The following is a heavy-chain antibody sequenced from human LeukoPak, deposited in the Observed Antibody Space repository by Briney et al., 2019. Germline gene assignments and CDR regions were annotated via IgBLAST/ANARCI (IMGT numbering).Heavy chain of an antibody. J-gene: IGHJ5*02. CDR3: ARVWDYGDYFWFDP. D-gene: IGHD4-17*01. CDR2: ISSSSSTI. CDR1: GFTFSSYS. V-gene: IGHV3-48*04. Sequence: PGGSLRLSCAASGFTFSSYSMNWVRQAPGKGLEWVSYISSSSSTIYYADSVKGRFTISRDNAKNSLYLQMNSLRAEDTAVYYCARVWDYGDYFWFDPWGQGTLVTVSS.